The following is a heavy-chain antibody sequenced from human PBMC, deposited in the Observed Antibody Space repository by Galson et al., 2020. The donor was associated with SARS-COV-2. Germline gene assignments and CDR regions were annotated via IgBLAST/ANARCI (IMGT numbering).Heavy chain of an antibody. Sequence: SQTLSLTCTVSGGSISSSSYYWGWIRQPPGKGLEWIGSIYYTGTTYYNPSLRSRVTISVDTSKNQFSLKLSSVTAADTAVYYCARSRGYDEKDERWGQGTLVTVSS. V-gene: IGHV4-39*07. J-gene: IGHJ4*02. CDR1: GGSISSSSYY. D-gene: IGHD5-12*01. CDR2: IYYTGTT. CDR3: ARSRGYDEKDER.